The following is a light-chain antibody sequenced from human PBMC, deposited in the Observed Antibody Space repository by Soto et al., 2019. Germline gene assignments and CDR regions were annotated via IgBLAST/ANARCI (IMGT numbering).Light chain of an antibody. J-gene: IGKJ1*01. CDR1: QRMSAW. CDR2: DAS. CDR3: QQYDTYPWT. V-gene: IGKV1-5*01. Sequence: DIQMTQSSPTLSASVGDRVIITCRASQRMSAWLAWYQQKPGKAPKLLIYDASSLENGVPSRFSGSGSGTDFTLTISSLQPDDFATYYCQQYDTYPWTFGQGTKVEIK.